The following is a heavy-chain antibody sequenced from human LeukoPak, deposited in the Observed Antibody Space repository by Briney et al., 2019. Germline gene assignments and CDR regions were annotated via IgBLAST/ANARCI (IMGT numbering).Heavy chain of an antibody. CDR1: GYTFTGYY. V-gene: IGHV1-2*02. CDR2: INPNSGVT. J-gene: IGHJ4*02. D-gene: IGHD2-2*01. CDR3: AREIDCSSTSCSLDY. Sequence: ATVKVSCKASGYTFTGYYLHWVRQAPGQGLEWTGWINPNSGVTNYAQKLQGRVTMTRDTSISAGYMELSRLRSDDTAVYYCAREIDCSSTSCSLDYWGQGTLVTVSS.